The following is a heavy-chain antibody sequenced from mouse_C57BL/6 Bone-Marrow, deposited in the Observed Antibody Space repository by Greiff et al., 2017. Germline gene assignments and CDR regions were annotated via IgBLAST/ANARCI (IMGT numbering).Heavy chain of an antibody. Sequence: EVKLVESGAELVRPGASVKLSCTASGFNIKDDYMHWVKQRPEQGLEWIGWIDPENGDTEYASKFQGKATITADTSSNTAYLQLSSLTSEDTAVYYCTLYYYGSSWFAYWGQGTLVTVSA. J-gene: IGHJ3*01. D-gene: IGHD1-1*01. V-gene: IGHV14-4*01. CDR1: GFNIKDDY. CDR3: TLYYYGSSWFAY. CDR2: IDPENGDT.